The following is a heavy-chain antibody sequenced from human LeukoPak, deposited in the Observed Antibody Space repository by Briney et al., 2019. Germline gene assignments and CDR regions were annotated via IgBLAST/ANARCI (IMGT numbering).Heavy chain of an antibody. CDR2: INKGGNEE. D-gene: IGHD1-1*01. J-gene: IGHJ6*02. CDR3: ATYDNWVAGDV. V-gene: IGHV3-7*01. CDR1: GFTFKDYW. Sequence: GGSLRLSCAASGFTFKDYWMSWVRQAPGNGPEWVANINKGGNEEHFVDSVKGRFTVSRDNAKNSLFLQMNSLRVEDTAVYYCATYDNWVAGDVWGQGTTVSVSS.